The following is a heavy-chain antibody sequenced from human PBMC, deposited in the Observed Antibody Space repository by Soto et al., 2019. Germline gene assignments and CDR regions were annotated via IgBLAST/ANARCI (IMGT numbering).Heavy chain of an antibody. CDR3: AKDSTKWVATTYGDY. Sequence: QVQLVESGGGVVQPGRSLRLSCAASGFTFSSYGMHWVRQAPGKGLEWVAVISYDGSNKYYADSVKGRFTISRDNSKNTLYLQMNSLRAEDTAVYYCAKDSTKWVATTYGDYWGQGTLVTVSS. D-gene: IGHD5-12*01. J-gene: IGHJ4*02. V-gene: IGHV3-30*18. CDR2: ISYDGSNK. CDR1: GFTFSSYG.